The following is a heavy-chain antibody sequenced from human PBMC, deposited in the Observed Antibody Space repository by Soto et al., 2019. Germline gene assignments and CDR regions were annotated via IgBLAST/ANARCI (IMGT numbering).Heavy chain of an antibody. Sequence: GSFSGYYWSWIRQPPGKGLEWIGEINHSGSTNYNPSLKSRVTISVDTSKNQFSLNLRSVTAADTAVYYCAGGRGRQQLVMTYYYGMDVWGQGTTVTVS. CDR1: GSFSGYY. D-gene: IGHD6-13*01. V-gene: IGHV4-34*01. J-gene: IGHJ6*02. CDR3: AGGRGRQQLVMTYYYGMDV. CDR2: INHSGST.